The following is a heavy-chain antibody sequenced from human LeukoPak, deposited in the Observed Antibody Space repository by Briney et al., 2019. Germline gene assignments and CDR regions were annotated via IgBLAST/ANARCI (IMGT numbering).Heavy chain of an antibody. Sequence: GGSLRLSCAASGFTFSSYAMSWVRQAPGKGLECVSAISGSGGSTYYADSVKGRFTISRDNSKNTLYLQMNSLRAEDKAVYYCAKAHPYDFWSGYPYYFDYWGQGTLVTVSS. CDR2: ISGSGGST. V-gene: IGHV3-23*01. J-gene: IGHJ4*02. CDR3: AKAHPYDFWSGYPYYFDY. CDR1: GFTFSSYA. D-gene: IGHD3-3*01.